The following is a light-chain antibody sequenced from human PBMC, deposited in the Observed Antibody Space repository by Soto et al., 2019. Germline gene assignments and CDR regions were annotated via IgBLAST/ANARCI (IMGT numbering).Light chain of an antibody. CDR3: QQSYSSPRT. CDR1: QSISIY. V-gene: IGKV1-39*01. Sequence: DIQMTQSPSSLSASVGDRVTITCRASQSISIYLNWYQQKPGKAPKLLIYAASRLQSGVPSRFSGSASGTDFTLTISSLQPEDFATYYCQQSYSSPRTFGQGTKVDNK. CDR2: AAS. J-gene: IGKJ1*01.